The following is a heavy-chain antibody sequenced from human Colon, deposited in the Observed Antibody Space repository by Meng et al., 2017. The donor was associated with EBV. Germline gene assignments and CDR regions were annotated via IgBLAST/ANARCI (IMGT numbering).Heavy chain of an antibody. D-gene: IGHD3-10*01. CDR2: LYYSATT. V-gene: IGHV4-39*07. J-gene: IGHJ4*02. CDR1: GTSTHSSCFF. Sequence: QESDQGLCNTTYTVSLAYADSGTSTHSSCFFLCWVTQHPGKGLEWFRSLYYSATTYYNPSLARRVTTSVDTSKNQFSLKLNSVSAADTAVYYCQFSLTGSGSGLTWGQGTLVTVSS. CDR3: QFSLTGSGSGLT.